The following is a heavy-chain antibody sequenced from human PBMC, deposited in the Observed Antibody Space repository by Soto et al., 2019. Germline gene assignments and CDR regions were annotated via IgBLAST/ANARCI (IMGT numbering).Heavy chain of an antibody. J-gene: IGHJ5*02. Sequence: GASVKVSCKASGYTFTSYAMHWVRQAPGQRPEWMGWINAGNGNTKYSQKFQGRVTITRDTSASTAYMELSSLRSEDTAVYYCARDDHRLRFLEWSSPINWFDPWGQGTLVTVSS. D-gene: IGHD3-3*01. CDR2: INAGNGNT. CDR3: ARDDHRLRFLEWSSPINWFDP. V-gene: IGHV1-3*01. CDR1: GYTFTSYA.